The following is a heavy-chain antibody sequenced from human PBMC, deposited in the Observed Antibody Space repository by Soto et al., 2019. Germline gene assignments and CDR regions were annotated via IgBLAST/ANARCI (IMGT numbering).Heavy chain of an antibody. Sequence: EVQLVESGGGLVQPGGSLRLSCAGSGFTVSRNYMTWLRQTPGKGLEWVSVIYAGGTTYYADSVKGRFMISRDISSNTLSLQMDNLRVEDTAVYYCARGLNSESMYLSLAAYWGQGIVVDVSS. CDR1: GFTVSRNY. J-gene: IGHJ4*02. CDR3: ARGLNSESMYLSLAAY. D-gene: IGHD1-20*01. CDR2: IYAGGTT. V-gene: IGHV3-66*01.